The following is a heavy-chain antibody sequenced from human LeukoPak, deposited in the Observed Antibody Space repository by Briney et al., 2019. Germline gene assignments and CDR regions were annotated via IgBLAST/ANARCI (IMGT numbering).Heavy chain of an antibody. D-gene: IGHD2-2*01. J-gene: IGHJ4*02. V-gene: IGHV3-74*01. CDR3: SRGCDRTSCPADY. Sequence: GGSLRLSCAASGFTFSRYWMHWVRQVPGKGLVWVSSTNSDGSYTTYADSVKGRVTISRDNAKNTLYLQVNSLRAEDTAVFYCSRGCDRTSCPADYWGQGTLVTVSS. CDR1: GFTFSRYW. CDR2: TNSDGSYT.